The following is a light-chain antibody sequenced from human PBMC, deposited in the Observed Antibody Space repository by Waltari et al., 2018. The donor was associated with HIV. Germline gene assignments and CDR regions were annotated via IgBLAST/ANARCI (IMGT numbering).Light chain of an antibody. V-gene: IGLV1-40*01. J-gene: IGLJ3*02. CDR2: GNT. CDR1: SSNIGAGYD. CDR3: QSYDISLSGWV. Sequence: QSVLTQPPSVSGAPGQRVTISCTGSSSNIGAGYDVHWYQQFPGTATKVLIYGNTYRPSGVPDRFSGSKSGSLASLLITGLQAEDDADYYCQSYDISLSGWVFGGGTKLTVL.